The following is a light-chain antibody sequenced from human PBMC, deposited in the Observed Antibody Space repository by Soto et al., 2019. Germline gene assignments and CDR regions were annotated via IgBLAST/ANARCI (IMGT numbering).Light chain of an antibody. V-gene: IGKV1-33*01. CDR1: QNINNY. CDR2: DAS. CDR3: QQYENLPT. J-gene: IGKJ5*01. Sequence: DIQMTQSPSSLSESVGDRVTITCQASQNINNYLNWYQQKPGRAPKLLIYDASNLEAGVPSRFRGSGSGTDFTFTISRLKPEDIATYYCQQYENLPTFGQGTRLEIK.